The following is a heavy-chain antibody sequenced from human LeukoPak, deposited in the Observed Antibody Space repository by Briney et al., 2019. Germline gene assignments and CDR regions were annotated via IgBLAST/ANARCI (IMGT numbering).Heavy chain of an antibody. Sequence: GKSLRLSCLASGFTLRTYAVHWVRQVPGKGLEWAAVVSSDGTKVYYADSVRGRFTISRDSSKNTVYLQMSNLRPEDAAIYYCAKDYLGSSWSFDYWGQGTLVTVSS. D-gene: IGHD6-13*01. CDR3: AKDYLGSSWSFDY. CDR1: GFTLRTYA. V-gene: IGHV3-30*18. J-gene: IGHJ4*02. CDR2: VSSDGTKV.